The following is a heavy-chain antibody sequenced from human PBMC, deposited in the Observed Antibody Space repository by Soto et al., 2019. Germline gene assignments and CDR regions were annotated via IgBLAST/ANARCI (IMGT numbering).Heavy chain of an antibody. D-gene: IGHD6-6*01. CDR1: GFTFSSYG. Sequence: QVQLVESGGGVVQPGRSLRLSCAASGFTFSSYGMHWVRQAPGKGLEWVAVIWYDGSNKYYADSVKGRFTISRDNSKNTLYLQMNSLRAEDTAVYYCARDRRYSRSSGGDYWGQGPLVTVSS. J-gene: IGHJ4*02. CDR2: IWYDGSNK. V-gene: IGHV3-33*01. CDR3: ARDRRYSRSSGGDY.